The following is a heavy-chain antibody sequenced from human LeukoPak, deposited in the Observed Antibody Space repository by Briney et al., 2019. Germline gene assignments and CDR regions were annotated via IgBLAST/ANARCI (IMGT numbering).Heavy chain of an antibody. J-gene: IGHJ4*02. Sequence: SVKVSFKASGGTFSSYAISWVRQAPGQGLEWMGRIIPILGIANYAQKFQGRVTITADKSTSTAYMELSSLRSEDTAVYYCARVLGLGSEDAPYYFDYWGQGTLVTVSS. CDR3: ARVLGLGSEDAPYYFDY. D-gene: IGHD3-16*01. V-gene: IGHV1-69*04. CDR2: IIPILGIA. CDR1: GGTFSSYA.